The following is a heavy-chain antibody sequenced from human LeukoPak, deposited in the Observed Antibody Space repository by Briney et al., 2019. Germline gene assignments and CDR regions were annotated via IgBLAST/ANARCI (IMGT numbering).Heavy chain of an antibody. CDR2: INPNSGGT. CDR1: GYTFPGYY. V-gene: IGHV1-2*02. Sequence: ASVKVSCKASGYTFPGYYMHWVRQAPGQGLEWMGWINPNSGGTNYAQKFQGRVTMTRDTFISTAYMELSRLRSDDTAVYYCAREHSSSSGKVFDYWGQGTLVTVSS. CDR3: AREHSSSSGKVFDY. J-gene: IGHJ4*01. D-gene: IGHD6-6*01.